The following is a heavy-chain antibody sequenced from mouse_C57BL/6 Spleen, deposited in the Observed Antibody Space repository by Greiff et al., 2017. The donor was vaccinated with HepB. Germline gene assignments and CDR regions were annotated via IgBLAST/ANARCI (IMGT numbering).Heavy chain of an antibody. Sequence: VQLQQSGAELVKPGASVKISCKASGYAFSSYWMNWVKQRPGKGLEWIGQIYPGDGDTNYNGKFKGKATLTADTSSSTAYMQLSSLTSEDSAVYFCARWYYYGSPFGYWGQGTTLTVSS. CDR1: GYAFSSYW. CDR2: IYPGDGDT. V-gene: IGHV1-80*01. D-gene: IGHD1-1*01. J-gene: IGHJ2*01. CDR3: ARWYYYGSPFGY.